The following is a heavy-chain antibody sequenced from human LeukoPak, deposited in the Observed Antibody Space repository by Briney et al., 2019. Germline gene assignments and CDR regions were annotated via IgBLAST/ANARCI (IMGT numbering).Heavy chain of an antibody. D-gene: IGHD4-17*01. V-gene: IGHV4-59*01. CDR2: IYYSGST. Sequence: SETLSLTRTVSGGSISSYYWSWNRQPPGKGLEWIGYIYYSGSTNYNPSLKSRVTISVDTSKNQFSLKLSSVTAADTAVYYCARGVGDYYFDYWGQGALVTVSS. CDR3: ARGVGDYYFDY. CDR1: GGSISSYY. J-gene: IGHJ4*02.